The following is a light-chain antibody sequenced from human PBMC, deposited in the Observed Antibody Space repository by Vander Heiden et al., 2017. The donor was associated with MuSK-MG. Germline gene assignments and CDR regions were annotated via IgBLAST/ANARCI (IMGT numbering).Light chain of an antibody. V-gene: IGKV1-39*01. CDR2: AVS. CDR3: QQSVITPQT. Sequence: DIQMTQSPSSLSASIGDRVTITCRASQSISSYLNWYQQKPGKAPKLLIYAVSDLQSGVPSNFSGRGSGTDFTLTIRRLQPEDFATYYCQQSVITPQTFGQGTKVEIK. CDR1: QSISSY. J-gene: IGKJ1*01.